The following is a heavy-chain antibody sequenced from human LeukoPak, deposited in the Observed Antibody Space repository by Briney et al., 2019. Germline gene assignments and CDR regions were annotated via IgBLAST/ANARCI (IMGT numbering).Heavy chain of an antibody. Sequence: PSQTLSLTCTVSGGSISSGGYYWSWIRQRPGMGLEWLGYIYYSGSTYYNPSLKSRVSISLDTSKNQLSLKLSSVTAADTAVYYCARDYYDSSGSIYNWFDPWGRGTLVTVSS. CDR3: ARDYYDSSGSIYNWFDP. V-gene: IGHV4-31*03. CDR2: IYYSGST. CDR1: GGSISSGGYY. J-gene: IGHJ5*02. D-gene: IGHD3-22*01.